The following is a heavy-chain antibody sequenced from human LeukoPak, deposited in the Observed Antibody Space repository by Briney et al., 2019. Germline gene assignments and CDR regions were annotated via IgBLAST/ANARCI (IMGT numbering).Heavy chain of an antibody. CDR3: ARDGSYCGGDCFSLWYFDY. J-gene: IGHJ4*02. Sequence: ASVKVSCKASGYTFTSYYMHWVRQAPGQGLEWMGIINPSGGSTSYAQKFRGRVTMTRDTSTSTVYMELSSLRSEDTAVYYCARDGSYCGGDCFSLWYFDYWGQGTLVTVSS. CDR2: INPSGGST. CDR1: GYTFTSYY. D-gene: IGHD2-21*02. V-gene: IGHV1-46*01.